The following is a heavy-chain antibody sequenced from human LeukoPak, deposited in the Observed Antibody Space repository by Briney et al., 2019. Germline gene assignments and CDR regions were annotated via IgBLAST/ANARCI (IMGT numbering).Heavy chain of an antibody. J-gene: IGHJ4*02. V-gene: IGHV4-4*02. D-gene: IGHD5-24*01. CDR2: IYHTGPT. Sequence: PSGTLSLTCAVSGDSISSPVWWTWVRQPPGKGLEWLGTIYHTGPTNLNPSLKSRLTISVDKSNNQFSLTLNSVTAADTAVYYCARGSGWLQFRAPYVDYWGQGTLVTVSS. CDR3: ARGSGWLQFRAPYVDY. CDR1: GDSISSPVW.